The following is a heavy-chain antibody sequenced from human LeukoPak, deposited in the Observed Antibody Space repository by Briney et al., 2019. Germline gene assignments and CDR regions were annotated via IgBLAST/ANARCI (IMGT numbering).Heavy chain of an antibody. CDR3: ARDPGTGTGGFAP. CDR2: IYSGGST. V-gene: IGHV3-53*01. Sequence: GRSLRLSCAASGFTVSSNYMSWVRQAPGKGLEWVSLIYSGGSTYYADSVKGRFTISRDNSKNTLYLQMNNLRAEDTAMYYCARDPGTGTGGFAPGGQGTRVTVP. J-gene: IGHJ5*02. CDR1: GFTVSSNY. D-gene: IGHD1-7*01.